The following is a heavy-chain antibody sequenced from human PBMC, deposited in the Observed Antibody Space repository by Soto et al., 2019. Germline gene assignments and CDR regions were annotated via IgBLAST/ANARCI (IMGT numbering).Heavy chain of an antibody. Sequence: SLRLSCAASGFTFSNAWINWVRQAPGKGLEWVGRIKSKTDGGTADFAAPVKGRFAISRDDSKNTVYLQMNSLKTEDTAVYYCTTDSYSTIIVVRFDYWGHGTLVTVSS. CDR1: GFTFSNAW. D-gene: IGHD3-22*01. CDR3: TTDSYSTIIVVRFDY. V-gene: IGHV3-15*07. J-gene: IGHJ4*01. CDR2: IKSKTDGGTA.